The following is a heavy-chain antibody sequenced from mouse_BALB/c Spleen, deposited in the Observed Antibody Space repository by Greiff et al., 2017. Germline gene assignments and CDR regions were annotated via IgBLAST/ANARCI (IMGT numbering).Heavy chain of an antibody. Sequence: EVKVVESGGGLVKPGGSLKLSCAASGFTFSSYAMSWVRQTPEKRLEWVASISSGGSTYYPDSVKGRFTISRDNVRNILYLQMSSLRSEDTAMYYCARGYDYFDYWGQGTTLTVSS. V-gene: IGHV5-6-5*01. CDR3: ARGYDYFDY. J-gene: IGHJ2*01. CDR2: ISSGGST. CDR1: GFTFSSYA.